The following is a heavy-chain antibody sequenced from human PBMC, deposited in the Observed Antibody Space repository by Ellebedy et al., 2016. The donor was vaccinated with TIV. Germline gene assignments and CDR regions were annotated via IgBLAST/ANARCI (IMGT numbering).Heavy chain of an antibody. Sequence: PGGSLRLSCAASGFTFSSYWMHWVRQAPGKGLVWVSRIKNDGTKATYSDSVKGRFTISRDNAKSTLILHMDSLRVEDTAVYYCARDLRYFGGRDSWGQGTLVTVAS. CDR2: IKNDGTKA. V-gene: IGHV3-74*03. CDR1: GFTFSSYW. J-gene: IGHJ4*02. D-gene: IGHD3-16*01. CDR3: ARDLRYFGGRDS.